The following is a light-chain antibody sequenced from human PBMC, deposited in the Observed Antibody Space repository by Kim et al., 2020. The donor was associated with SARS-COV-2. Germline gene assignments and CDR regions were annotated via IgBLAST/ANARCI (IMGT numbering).Light chain of an antibody. J-gene: IGKJ5*01. Sequence: ASAGDRITLTGRASQNIGTYLNWYQQRPGEAPKLLIYRASTLRSGVPSRFSGSGSGTDFTLTINSLQPEDFASYFCQQSYIIPITFGPGTRLEIK. CDR2: RAS. CDR1: QNIGTY. CDR3: QQSYIIPIT. V-gene: IGKV1-39*01.